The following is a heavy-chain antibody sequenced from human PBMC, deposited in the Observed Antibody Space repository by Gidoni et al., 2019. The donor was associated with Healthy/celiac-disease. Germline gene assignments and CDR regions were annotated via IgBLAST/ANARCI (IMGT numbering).Heavy chain of an antibody. D-gene: IGHD5-12*01. V-gene: IGHV3-23*04. Sequence: EVQLVESGGGLVQPGGSLRLSCAASGFPFSSYAMSWVRQAPGKGLEWVSAISGSGGSTYDADSVKGRFTISRDNSKNTLYLQMNSLRAEDTAVYYCAKSRDGYEGAPYDYWGQGTLVTVSS. CDR1: GFPFSSYA. CDR2: ISGSGGST. CDR3: AKSRDGYEGAPYDY. J-gene: IGHJ4*02.